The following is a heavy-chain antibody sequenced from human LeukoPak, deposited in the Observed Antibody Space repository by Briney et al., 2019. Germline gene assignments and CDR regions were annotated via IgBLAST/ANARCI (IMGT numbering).Heavy chain of an antibody. CDR3: ARSTWNFDY. V-gene: IGHV4-34*01. CDR1: GGSISSYY. CDR2: INHSGST. Sequence: PSETLSLTCTVSGGSISSYYWSWIRQPPGKGLEWIGEINHSGSTNYNPSLKSRVTISVDTSKNQFSLKLSSVTAADTAVYYCARSTWNFDYWGQGTLVTVSS. D-gene: IGHD2-2*01. J-gene: IGHJ4*02.